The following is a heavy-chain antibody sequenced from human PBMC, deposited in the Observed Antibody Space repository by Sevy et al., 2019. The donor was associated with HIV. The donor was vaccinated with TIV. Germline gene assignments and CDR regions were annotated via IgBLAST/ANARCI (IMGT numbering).Heavy chain of an antibody. Sequence: GGSLRLSCAASGFTFSSYWMSWVRQAPGKGLEWVANKKQDGSEKYYVDSVKGRFTIARDEARNSLYLQMNSLRAEDTAGYYCARDWECTGGVCYFMDVWGQGTTVTVSS. D-gene: IGHD2-8*02. CDR1: GFTFSSYW. V-gene: IGHV3-7*03. CDR2: KKQDGSEK. CDR3: ARDWECTGGVCYFMDV. J-gene: IGHJ6*02.